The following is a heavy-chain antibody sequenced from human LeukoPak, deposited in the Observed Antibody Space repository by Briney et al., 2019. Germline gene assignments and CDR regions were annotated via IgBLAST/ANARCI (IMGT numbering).Heavy chain of an antibody. V-gene: IGHV4-4*07. J-gene: IGHJ5*02. CDR1: GGSISSYY. Sequence: SETLSLTCTVSGGSISSYYWSWIRQPPGKGLEWIGRIYTSGSTNYNPSLKSRVTMSVDTSKNQFSLKLSSVTAADTAVYYCAGYSSSWYSVRWFDPWGQGTLVTVSS. D-gene: IGHD6-13*01. CDR3: AGYSSSWYSVRWFDP. CDR2: IYTSGST.